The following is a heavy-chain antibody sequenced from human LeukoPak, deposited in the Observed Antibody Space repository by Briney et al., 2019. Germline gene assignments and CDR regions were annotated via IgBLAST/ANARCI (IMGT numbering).Heavy chain of an antibody. CDR2: ISAYNGKT. Sequence: ASVKVSCKASGYTFTSDGISWVRQAPGQGVERMGWISAYNGKTNYAQKLQGRVTITTDTSTNTAYMELRSLRSDDTAVYYCARDVTGYYGSGSSNWGQGTLVTVSS. D-gene: IGHD3-10*01. CDR1: GYTFTSDG. J-gene: IGHJ4*02. CDR3: ARDVTGYYGSGSSN. V-gene: IGHV1-18*01.